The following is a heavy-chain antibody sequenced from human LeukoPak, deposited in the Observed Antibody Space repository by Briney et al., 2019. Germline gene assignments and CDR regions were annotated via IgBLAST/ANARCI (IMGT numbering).Heavy chain of an antibody. CDR3: ARAPGLDGDYFDY. Sequence: SQTLSLTPTVSVGSISRGGYYWSCTRQHPRKGLEWIGYIYYRGSTYNNPSLKTRVTISVDSSKNQFSLKLSSVTAADTAVYYCARAPGLDGDYFDYWGQGTLVTVSS. J-gene: IGHJ4*02. D-gene: IGHD3/OR15-3a*01. V-gene: IGHV4-31*03. CDR1: VGSISRGGYY. CDR2: IYYRGST.